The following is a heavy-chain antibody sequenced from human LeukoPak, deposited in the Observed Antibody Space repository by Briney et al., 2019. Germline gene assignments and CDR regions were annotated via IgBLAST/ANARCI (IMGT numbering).Heavy chain of an antibody. D-gene: IGHD1-20*01. Sequence: PSETLSLTCSVSGASISSHYWSWVRQPPGKGLEWIGYIYYSGSTNYNPSLKSRVTISVDTSKNQFSLKLSSVTAADTAVYYCARNLANWSYWYFDLWGRGTLVTVSS. CDR1: GASISSHY. CDR3: ARNLANWSYWYFDL. CDR2: IYYSGST. J-gene: IGHJ2*01. V-gene: IGHV4-59*11.